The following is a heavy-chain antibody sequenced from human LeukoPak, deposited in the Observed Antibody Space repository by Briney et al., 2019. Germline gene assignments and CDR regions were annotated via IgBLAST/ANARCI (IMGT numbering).Heavy chain of an antibody. J-gene: IGHJ4*02. Sequence: GGSLRLSCAASGFTFSNYDMGWVRQAPGEGLEWVSTISGSGTSTYYTDSVKGRFTISRDDSKNTAYLQMNSLKTEDTAVYYCTVYYDGSRVGYWGQGILVTVSS. D-gene: IGHD3-22*01. CDR1: GFTFSNYD. CDR3: TVYYDGSRVGY. V-gene: IGHV3-23*01. CDR2: ISGSGTST.